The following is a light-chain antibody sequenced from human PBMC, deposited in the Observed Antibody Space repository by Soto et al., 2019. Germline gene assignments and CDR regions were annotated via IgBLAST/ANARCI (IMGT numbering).Light chain of an antibody. CDR1: QSISSW. CDR2: KAS. J-gene: IGKJ4*01. V-gene: IGKV1-5*03. CDR3: QQSSSTPLT. Sequence: DIQMTQSPSTLSASVGDRVTITCRASQSISSWLAWYQQKPGKAPKLLIYKASSLESGVPSRFSGSGSGTEFTLTISSLQPDDFATYYCQQSSSTPLTFGGGTKVEIK.